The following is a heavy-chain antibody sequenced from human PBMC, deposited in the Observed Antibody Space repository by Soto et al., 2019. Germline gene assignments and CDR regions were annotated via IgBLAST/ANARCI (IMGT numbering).Heavy chain of an antibody. Sequence: QVQLVESGGGMVQPGRSLRLSCAASGFTFSDYGMHWVRQAPGKGLEWVAVISDDGDNQYYVDSVKGRFTISRDNSKNTLDLQMNSLRAEDTAVYYCAKDLPLRIDIVRGVNGRGDDYWGQGTLVTVSS. D-gene: IGHD3-10*01. CDR1: GFTFSDYG. J-gene: IGHJ4*01. CDR3: AKDLPLRIDIVRGVNGRGDDY. CDR2: ISDDGDNQ. V-gene: IGHV3-30*18.